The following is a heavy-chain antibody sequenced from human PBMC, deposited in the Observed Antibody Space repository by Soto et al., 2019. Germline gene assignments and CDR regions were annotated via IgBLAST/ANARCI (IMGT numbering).Heavy chain of an antibody. Sequence: PXETLSLTCTVSGCSISSYYWSWIRQPPGKGLEWIGYIYYSGSTNYNPSLKSRVTISVDTSKNQFSLKLSSVTAADTAVYYCARRARYYYYGMDVWGQGNTVTVSS. V-gene: IGHV4-59*01. CDR1: GCSISSYY. J-gene: IGHJ6*02. CDR3: ARRARYYYYGMDV. CDR2: IYYSGST.